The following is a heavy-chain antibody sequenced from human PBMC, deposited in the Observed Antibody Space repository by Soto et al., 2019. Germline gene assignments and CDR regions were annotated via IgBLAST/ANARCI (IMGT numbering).Heavy chain of an antibody. D-gene: IGHD2-2*01. CDR2: ISPYNGNT. V-gene: IGHV1-18*04. J-gene: IGHJ5*02. CDR1: GYTFTSYG. Sequence: SVKVSCKASGYTFTSYGISWVRQAPGQGLEWMGWISPYNGNTNYAQKFQGRVTMTTDTSTSTAYMELRSLRSDDTAVFYWATDSTYCSRTHCQSNWFDPWGKGALVTVS. CDR3: ATDSTYCSRTHCQSNWFDP.